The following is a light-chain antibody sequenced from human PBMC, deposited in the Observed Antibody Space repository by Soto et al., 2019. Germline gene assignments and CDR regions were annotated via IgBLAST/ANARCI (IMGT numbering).Light chain of an antibody. CDR3: QQYNNWSPVT. CDR2: GAS. V-gene: IGKV3-15*01. Sequence: EIVMTQSPATLSVSPGERATLSCRASHSVSSNLAWYQQKPGQAPRLLIYGASTRAAGIPARLSGSGSGPDFTPTTSSLQYEDFAVYYCQQYNNWSPVTFGGGTKVEIK. J-gene: IGKJ4*01. CDR1: HSVSSN.